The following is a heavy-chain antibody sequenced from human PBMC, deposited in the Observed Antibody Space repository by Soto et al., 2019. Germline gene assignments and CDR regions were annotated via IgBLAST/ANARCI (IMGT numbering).Heavy chain of an antibody. J-gene: IGHJ4*02. V-gene: IGHV3-49*03. CDR2: ITSKRYGGAS. CDR1: GFSFGDYA. Sequence: EVQLVESGGGLEHPGQSLRLSCTGSGFSFGDYAILWFRQAPGEGPEWVGQITSKRYGGASEYAGSVKGRFNIARDDSKSIAYLQMNSLIIDDTAVYHCSRLPRNNRGGPFDYCGQGTPVSVS. D-gene: IGHD3-16*01. CDR3: SRLPRNNRGGPFDY.